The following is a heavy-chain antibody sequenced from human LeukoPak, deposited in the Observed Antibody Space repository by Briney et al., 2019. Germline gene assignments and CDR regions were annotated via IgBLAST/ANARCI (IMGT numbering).Heavy chain of an antibody. J-gene: IGHJ4*02. D-gene: IGHD2-15*01. V-gene: IGHV5-51*01. CDR2: IYPGDSDT. CDR1: GYSFTSYW. Sequence: GESLKISCKGSGYSFTSYWIGWVRQMPGKGLEWMGIIYPGDSDTTYSPSFQGQVTISADKSISTAYLQWSSLKASDTAMYYCARPNPHYCSGGSCYSGVYYFDYWGQGTLVIVSS. CDR3: ARPNPHYCSGGSCYSGVYYFDY.